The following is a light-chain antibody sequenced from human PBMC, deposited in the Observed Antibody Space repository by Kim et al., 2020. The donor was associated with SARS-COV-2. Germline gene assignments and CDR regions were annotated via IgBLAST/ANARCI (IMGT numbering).Light chain of an antibody. CDR1: QDISND. CDR3: LQHSTYPVT. V-gene: IGKV1-17*01. CDR2: GAS. Sequence: ASVGDRVTITCRASQDISNDLAWYQQNPGRAPKRLIYGASSLQSGVPSRFSGSGSGTEFTLTISSVQPEDFATYFCLQHSTYPVTFGQGTRLEIK. J-gene: IGKJ5*01.